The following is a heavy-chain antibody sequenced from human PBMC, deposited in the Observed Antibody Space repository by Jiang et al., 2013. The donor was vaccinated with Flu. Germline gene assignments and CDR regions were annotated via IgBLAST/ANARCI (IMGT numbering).Heavy chain of an antibody. CDR2: INPSGGST. V-gene: IGHV1-46*01. J-gene: IGHJ5*02. D-gene: IGHD4-11*01. CDR1: FTSYY. CDR3: ASTYSNYVGNWFDP. Sequence: FTSYYMHWVRQAPGQGLEWMGIINPSGGSTSYAQKFQGRVTMTRDTSTSTVYMELSSLRSEDTAVYYCASTYSNYVGNWFDPWGQGTLVTVSS.